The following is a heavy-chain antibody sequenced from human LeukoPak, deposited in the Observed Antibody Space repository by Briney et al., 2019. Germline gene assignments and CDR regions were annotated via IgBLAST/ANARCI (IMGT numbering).Heavy chain of an antibody. V-gene: IGHV3-74*01. J-gene: IGHJ3*02. CDR2: INPDDKSA. D-gene: IGHD2/OR15-2a*01. Sequence: GGSLRLSCAASGFTFSKYWLHWLRQAPGKGLVWVSRINPDDKSASYADSVKGRFTIARDDARKTLYLQMNSLRAEDTAVYYCLTIVETSFDAFDIWGQGTMVTVSS. CDR3: LTIVETSFDAFDI. CDR1: GFTFSKYW.